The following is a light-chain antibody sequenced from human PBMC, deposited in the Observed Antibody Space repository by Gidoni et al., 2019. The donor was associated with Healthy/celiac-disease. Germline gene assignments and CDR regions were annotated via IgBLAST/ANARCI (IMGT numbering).Light chain of an antibody. Sequence: QSALTQPASVSGSPGQSITTPCHGTSSDVGSYNLVSWYQQHPGKAPKLMIYEGSKRPSGVSNRFSGSKSGNTASLTISGLQAEDEADYYCCSYAGSSTWVFGGGTKLTVL. CDR3: CSYAGSSTWV. CDR1: SSDVGSYNL. J-gene: IGLJ3*02. CDR2: EGS. V-gene: IGLV2-23*01.